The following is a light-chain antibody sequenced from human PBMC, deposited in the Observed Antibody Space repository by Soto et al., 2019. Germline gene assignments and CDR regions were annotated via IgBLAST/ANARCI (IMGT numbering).Light chain of an antibody. Sequence: SYELTQPPSVSVSPGQTARITCSGAALPKQYAYWYQQKPGQAPVLVIYKDSERPSGIPERFSGSSSGTTVTLTISGVQAEDEADYYCQSADSSVTYRIFGGGTKLTVL. CDR1: ALPKQY. CDR3: QSADSSVTYRI. CDR2: KDS. J-gene: IGLJ2*01. V-gene: IGLV3-25*03.